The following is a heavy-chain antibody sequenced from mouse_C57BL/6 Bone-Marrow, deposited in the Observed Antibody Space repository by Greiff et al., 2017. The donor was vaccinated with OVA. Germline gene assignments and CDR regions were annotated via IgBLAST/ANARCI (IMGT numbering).Heavy chain of an antibody. J-gene: IGHJ1*03. CDR1: GYSITGGYY. V-gene: IGHV3-6*01. CDR3: AREGWLLPHWYFDV. CDR2: ISYDGSN. Sequence: EVQLQESGPGLVKPSQSLSLTCSVTGYSITGGYYWNWIRQFPGNKLEWMGYISYDGSNNYNPSLKNRISITRDTSKNQFFLKLNSVTTEDTATYYCAREGWLLPHWYFDVWGTGTTVTVSS. D-gene: IGHD2-3*01.